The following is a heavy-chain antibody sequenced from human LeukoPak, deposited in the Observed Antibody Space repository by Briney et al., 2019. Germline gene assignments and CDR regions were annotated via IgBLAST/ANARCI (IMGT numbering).Heavy chain of an antibody. J-gene: IGHJ6*02. CDR1: GYTFTSYD. V-gene: IGHV1-8*01. CDR2: MNPNSGNT. Sequence: ASVKVSCKASGYTFTSYDINWVRQATGQGLEWMGWMNPNSGNTGYAQKLQGRVTMTRNTSISTAYMELSSLRSEDTAVYYCARVTLRVRGVTDYGMDVWGQGTTVTVSS. D-gene: IGHD3-10*01. CDR3: ARVTLRVRGVTDYGMDV.